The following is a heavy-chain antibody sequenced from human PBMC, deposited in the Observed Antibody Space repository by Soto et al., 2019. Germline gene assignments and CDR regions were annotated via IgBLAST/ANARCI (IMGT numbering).Heavy chain of an antibody. Sequence: QVQLVESGGGVVQPGRSLRLSCAASGFTFTTCGMHWVRQAPGKGLEWVALISHDGSNKYYAESVKGRFTISRDNSKNTLNLQMNSLRAEDTAVYYCASNYYDFWSGYYDYYYLDVWGKETTVTVSS. D-gene: IGHD3-3*01. CDR1: GFTFTTCG. CDR2: ISHDGSNK. CDR3: ASNYYDFWSGYYDYYYLDV. J-gene: IGHJ6*03. V-gene: IGHV3-30*03.